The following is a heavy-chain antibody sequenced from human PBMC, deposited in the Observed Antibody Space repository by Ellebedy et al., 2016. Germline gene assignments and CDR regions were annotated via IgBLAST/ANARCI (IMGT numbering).Heavy chain of an antibody. CDR2: IKSKIDGETA. V-gene: IGHV3-15*05. D-gene: IGHD3-10*01. Sequence: GGSLRLSCAASGFTFSNTYMAWVRQAPGKGLEWVGRIKSKIDGETADYGTAVKGRFTISRDDSRNTGWLPMNSLKTDDTGVYYCTVPGAVGAETSDSWGQGTLVTVSS. CDR1: GFTFSNTY. J-gene: IGHJ4*02. CDR3: TVPGAVGAETSDS.